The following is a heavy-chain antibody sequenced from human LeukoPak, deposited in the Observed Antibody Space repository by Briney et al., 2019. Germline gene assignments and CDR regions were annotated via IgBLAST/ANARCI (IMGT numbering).Heavy chain of an antibody. CDR3: ASKGYSSGRSRDAFDI. J-gene: IGHJ3*02. Sequence: SQTLSLTCAISGDSVSSNSAAWNWIRQSPSRGLEWLGRTYYRSKWYNDYAVSVKSRITINPDTSKNQFSLQLNSVTPEDTAVYYCASKGYSSGRSRDAFDIWGQGTMVTVSS. D-gene: IGHD6-19*01. CDR2: TYYRSKWYN. CDR1: GDSVSSNSAA. V-gene: IGHV6-1*01.